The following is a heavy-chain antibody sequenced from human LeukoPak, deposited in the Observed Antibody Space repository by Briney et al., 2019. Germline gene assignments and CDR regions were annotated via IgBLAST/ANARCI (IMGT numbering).Heavy chain of an antibody. V-gene: IGHV4-4*07. Sequence: PSETLSLTCTVSGGSISSYYWSWIRQPAGKGLEWIGRIYTSGSTNYNPSLKSRVTMSVDTSKNQFSLKLSSVTAADTAVYYCARDMLVRSGSYSPGDYWGQGTLVTVSS. CDR2: IYTSGST. CDR1: GGSISSYY. CDR3: ARDMLVRSGSYSPGDY. J-gene: IGHJ4*02. D-gene: IGHD3-10*01.